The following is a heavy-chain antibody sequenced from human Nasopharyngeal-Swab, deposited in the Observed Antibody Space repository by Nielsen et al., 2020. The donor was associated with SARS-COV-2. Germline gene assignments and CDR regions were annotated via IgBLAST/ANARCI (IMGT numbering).Heavy chain of an antibody. CDR1: GFTFSTYA. J-gene: IGHJ4*02. V-gene: IGHV3-30*18. Sequence: GGSLRLSCAASGFTFSTYAMHWVRQAPGKGLEWVAVISYDGSDQYYADSVQGRFTFSRDNSKNTLYLQMNSLSLEDTAVYYCAKRRGPQSEFDFWGQGTLVTVSS. CDR2: ISYDGSDQ. CDR3: AKRRGPQSEFDF. D-gene: IGHD5-24*01.